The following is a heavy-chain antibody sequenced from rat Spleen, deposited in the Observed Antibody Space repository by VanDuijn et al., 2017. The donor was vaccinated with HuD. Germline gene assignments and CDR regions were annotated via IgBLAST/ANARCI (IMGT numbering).Heavy chain of an antibody. CDR1: GFTFSNYG. Sequence: EVQLVESGGGLVQPGRSLKLSCAASGFTFSNYGMAWVRQTPTKGLEWVASISTGGGNTYYRDSVKGRFTISRDNAKNTQYLQMDSLRSEDTATYYCARRVRSSPGYWYFDFWGPGTMVTVSS. D-gene: IGHD1-1*01. J-gene: IGHJ1*01. CDR3: ARRVRSSPGYWYFDF. V-gene: IGHV5S14*01. CDR2: ISTGGGNT.